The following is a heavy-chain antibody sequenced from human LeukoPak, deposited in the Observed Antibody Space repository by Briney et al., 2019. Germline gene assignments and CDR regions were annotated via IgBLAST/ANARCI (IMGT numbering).Heavy chain of an antibody. V-gene: IGHV3-21*01. D-gene: IGHD1-7*01. Sequence: GGSLRLSCAASGFTFSTHSMIWIRQAPGKGLEWVSSISTASTYIYYADSMKGRFTISRDNAKNSLFLQMSGLRDEDTALYYCARGRSKSRSHWSYPDYWGQGTLVTVSS. J-gene: IGHJ4*02. CDR3: ARGRSKSRSHWSYPDY. CDR2: ISTASTYI. CDR1: GFTFSTHS.